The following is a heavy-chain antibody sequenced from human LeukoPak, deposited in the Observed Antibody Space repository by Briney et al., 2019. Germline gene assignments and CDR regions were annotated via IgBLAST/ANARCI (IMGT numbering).Heavy chain of an antibody. Sequence: SETLSLTCAVYGGSFSGYYWSWIRQPPGKGLEWIGEINHSGSTNYNPSLTSRVTISVDTSKNQLSLKLSSVTAADTAVYYCARRYSNYFFDYWGQGTLVTVSS. J-gene: IGHJ4*02. D-gene: IGHD4-11*01. V-gene: IGHV4-34*01. CDR1: GGSFSGYY. CDR2: INHSGST. CDR3: ARRYSNYFFDY.